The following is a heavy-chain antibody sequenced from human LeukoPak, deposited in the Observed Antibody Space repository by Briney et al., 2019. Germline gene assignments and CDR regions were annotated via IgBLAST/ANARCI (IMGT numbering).Heavy chain of an antibody. CDR1: GGSISIYY. CDR2: IYTSGST. CDR3: ARDLAMIAAFDP. V-gene: IGHV4-4*07. Sequence: PSETLSLTCTVSGGSISIYYWSWIRQPAGKGLEWIGRIYTSGSTNYNPSLKSRVTMSVDTSKNQFSLKLSSVIAADTAVYYCARDLAMIAAFDPWGQGTLVTVSS. D-gene: IGHD3-22*01. J-gene: IGHJ5*02.